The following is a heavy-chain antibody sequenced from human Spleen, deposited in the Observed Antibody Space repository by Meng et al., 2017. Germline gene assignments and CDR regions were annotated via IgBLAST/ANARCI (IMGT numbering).Heavy chain of an antibody. V-gene: IGHV3-23*01. CDR2: ISGSGGST. J-gene: IGHJ4*02. Sequence: GESLKISCAASGFTFSSYAMSWVRQAPGRGLEWVPSISGSGGSTYYTGSVKGRFTISRDNSKNTLYLQMNSLRADDTAVYYCAKAGSSEYYFDYWGQGTLVTVSS. CDR1: GFTFSSYA. CDR3: AKAGSSEYYFDY. D-gene: IGHD3-10*01.